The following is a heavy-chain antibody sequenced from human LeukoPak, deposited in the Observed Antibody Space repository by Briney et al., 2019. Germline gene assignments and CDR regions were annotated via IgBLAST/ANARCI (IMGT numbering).Heavy chain of an antibody. V-gene: IGHV4-4*07. Sequence: SETLSLTCTVSGGSISGYSWSWIRQPAGKGLEWIGHVDTSGRTNYNSSLMSRVTMSVDTSKNQFSLRLTSVTAADTAVYYCARHWSHSVAQFGRYYWFDPWGQGTLVTVSS. D-gene: IGHD2-15*01. CDR2: VDTSGRT. CDR3: ARHWSHSVAQFGRYYWFDP. J-gene: IGHJ5*02. CDR1: GGSISGYS.